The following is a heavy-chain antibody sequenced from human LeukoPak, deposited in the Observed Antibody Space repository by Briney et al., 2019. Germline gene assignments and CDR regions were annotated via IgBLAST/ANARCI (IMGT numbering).Heavy chain of an antibody. CDR3: AKDLSPGIAAAGRLGY. CDR1: RFSFRSYD. D-gene: IGHD6-13*01. CDR2: ISYDGSNT. J-gene: IGHJ4*02. Sequence: GGSLRLSCTASRFSFRSYDMHWVRQAPGKGLEWAAVISYDGSNTYYTDSVKGRFTISRDNSKNTLYLQMNSLRAEDTALYYCAKDLSPGIAAAGRLGYWGQGTLVTVSS. V-gene: IGHV3-30*18.